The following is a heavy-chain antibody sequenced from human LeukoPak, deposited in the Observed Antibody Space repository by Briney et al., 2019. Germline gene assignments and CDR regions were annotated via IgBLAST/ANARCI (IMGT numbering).Heavy chain of an antibody. J-gene: IGHJ4*02. V-gene: IGHV4-59*01. CDR1: GGSISSSY. D-gene: IGHD6-25*01. Sequence: PSETLSLTCTVSGGSISSSYWSWIRQPPGKGLEWIEYISDSGSTNYNPSLKSRVTISVDTSKNQLFLKLRSVTTADTAVYYCATNSGWFDYWGQGTLVTVSS. CDR2: ISDSGST. CDR3: ATNSGWFDY.